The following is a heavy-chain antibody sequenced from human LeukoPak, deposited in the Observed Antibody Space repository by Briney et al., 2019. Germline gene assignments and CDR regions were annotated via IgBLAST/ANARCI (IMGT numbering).Heavy chain of an antibody. CDR3: AKHPVSGNFDY. D-gene: IGHD5/OR15-5a*01. J-gene: IGHJ4*02. CDR1: GFTFDTYA. Sequence: QPGRSLRLSLAASGFTFDTYAMSWVRQAAGKGLEWVSSIIANAIGTFHADSVKGRFTISRDNSKNTLFLQMSSLRAEDTALYYCAKHPVSGNFDYWGQGALVTVSS. V-gene: IGHV3-23*01. CDR2: IIANAIGT.